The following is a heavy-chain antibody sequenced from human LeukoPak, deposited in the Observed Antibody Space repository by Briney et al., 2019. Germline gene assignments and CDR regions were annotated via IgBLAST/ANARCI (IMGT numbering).Heavy chain of an antibody. V-gene: IGHV3-23*01. CDR2: ITNGGST. D-gene: IGHD2-2*01. CDR3: AKHIVIVPAAKDY. J-gene: IGHJ4*02. Sequence: PGGSLRLSCAASGFTFSNCAMSWVRQAPGKGPEWVSAITNGGSTYYADSVKGRFTISRDNSKNTLYLQMKSLRADDTAVYYCAKHIVIVPAAKDYWGQGTLVTVSS. CDR1: GFTFSNCA.